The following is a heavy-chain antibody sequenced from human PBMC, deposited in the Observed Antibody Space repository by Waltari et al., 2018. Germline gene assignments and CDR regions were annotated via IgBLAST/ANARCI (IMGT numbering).Heavy chain of an antibody. Sequence: QVVLEQSGSEVKKPGSSVKVSCKTSGGTFSSWVRQAPGQGLEWMGGIIPMFGTANYAQKFRGRVTITTDDSRNIVFMELSSLRSEDSAVYYCSTGKAAYAGMNDWGQGTTISVSS. CDR1: GGTFSS. J-gene: IGHJ6*02. CDR2: IIPMFGTA. V-gene: IGHV1-69*01. CDR3: STGKAAYAGMND. D-gene: IGHD6-13*01.